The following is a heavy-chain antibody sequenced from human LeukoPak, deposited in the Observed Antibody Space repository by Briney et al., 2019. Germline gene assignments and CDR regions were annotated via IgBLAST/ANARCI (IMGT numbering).Heavy chain of an antibody. CDR2: ISSSSSYI. J-gene: IGHJ6*02. CDR3: ARNGLLWFGELTHDYGMDV. Sequence: GGSLRLSCAASGFTFSSYSMNWVRQAPGKGPEWVSSISSSSSYIYYADSVKGRFTISRDNAKNSLYLQMNSLRAEDTAVYYCARNGLLWFGELTHDYGMDVWGQGTTVTVSS. CDR1: GFTFSSYS. V-gene: IGHV3-21*01. D-gene: IGHD3-10*01.